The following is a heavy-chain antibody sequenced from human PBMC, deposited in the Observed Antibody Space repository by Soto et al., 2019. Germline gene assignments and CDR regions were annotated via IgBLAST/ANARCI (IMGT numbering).Heavy chain of an antibody. CDR2: INPSGGST. D-gene: IGHD2-15*01. CDR3: ARDLGWYPARDYYYGMDV. J-gene: IGHJ6*02. CDR1: GYTFTSYA. V-gene: IGHV1-46*01. Sequence: ASVKVSCKASGYTFTSYAMHWVRQAPGQGLEWMGIINPSGGSTSYAQKFQGRVTMTRDTSTSTVYMELSSLRSEDTAVYYCARDLGWYPARDYYYGMDVWGQGTTVTVSS.